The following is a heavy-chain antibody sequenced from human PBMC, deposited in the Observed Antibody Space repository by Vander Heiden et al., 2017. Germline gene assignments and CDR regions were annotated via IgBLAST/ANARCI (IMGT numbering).Heavy chain of an antibody. CDR1: GFTFSSFG. CDR3: ARDRGYYYDSRDFDY. J-gene: IGHJ4*02. CDR2: IWYDGSIK. V-gene: IGHV3-33*01. D-gene: IGHD3-22*01. Sequence: QVQLVESGGGVVQPGRSLRLSCVASGFTFSSFGMHWFRQAPGKGLEGVAVIWYDGSIKYYADSGKGRFSISRDISKNTLYLQMNRLRAEDTAVYYCARDRGYYYDSRDFDYWGQGTLVTVSS.